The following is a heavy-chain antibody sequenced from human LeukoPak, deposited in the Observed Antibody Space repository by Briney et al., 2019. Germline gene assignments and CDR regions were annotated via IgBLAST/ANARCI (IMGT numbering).Heavy chain of an antibody. CDR1: GSSFTSYW. V-gene: IGHV5-51*01. Sequence: GESLKISCWDSGSSFTSYWIGWVRQMPGKGLEWMGIIYPGDSDIRYSPSFQGQVTISADKSISTAYLQWSSLKASDTAIYYCARGADTAMLPPFDYWGQGTLVIVSS. CDR3: ARGADTAMLPPFDY. CDR2: IYPGDSDI. J-gene: IGHJ4*02. D-gene: IGHD5-18*01.